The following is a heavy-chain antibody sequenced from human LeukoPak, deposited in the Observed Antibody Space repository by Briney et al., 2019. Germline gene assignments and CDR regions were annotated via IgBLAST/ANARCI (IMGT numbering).Heavy chain of an antibody. V-gene: IGHV3-7*01. Sequence: GGSLRLSCAASGFTFSSYWMSWVRQAPGKGLEWVANIKQDGSEKYYVDSVKGRFTISRDNAKNSLYLQMNSVRAEDTAVYHCAREGYYGSGVSDYWGQGTLVTVSS. J-gene: IGHJ4*02. D-gene: IGHD3-10*01. CDR3: AREGYYGSGVSDY. CDR1: GFTFSSYW. CDR2: IKQDGSEK.